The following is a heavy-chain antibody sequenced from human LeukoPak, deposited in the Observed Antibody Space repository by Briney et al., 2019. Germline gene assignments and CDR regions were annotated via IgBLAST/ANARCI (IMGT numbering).Heavy chain of an antibody. CDR3: ATGYDILTGSRYGMDV. CDR2: FDPEDGET. J-gene: IGHJ6*04. D-gene: IGHD3-9*01. V-gene: IGHV1-24*01. CDR1: GCTLTELS. Sequence: ASVKVSCKVSGCTLTELSMHWVRQAPGKGLEWMGGFDPEDGETIYAQKFQGRVTMTEDTSTDTAYMELSSLRSEDTAVYYCATGYDILTGSRYGMDVWGKGTTVTVSS.